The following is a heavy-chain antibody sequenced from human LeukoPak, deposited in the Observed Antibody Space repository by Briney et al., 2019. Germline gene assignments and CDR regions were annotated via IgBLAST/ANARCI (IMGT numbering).Heavy chain of an antibody. CDR3: ARAGDYYDSSGYPRGGWFDP. V-gene: IGHV1-2*02. CDR2: INPNSGGT. J-gene: IGHJ5*02. CDR1: GYTFTGYY. Sequence: ASVKVSCKASGYTFTGYYMHWVRQAPGQRLEWMGWINPNSGGTNYAQKFQGRVTMTRDTSISTAYMALSRLRSDDTAVYYCARAGDYYDSSGYPRGGWFDPWGQGTLVTVSS. D-gene: IGHD3-22*01.